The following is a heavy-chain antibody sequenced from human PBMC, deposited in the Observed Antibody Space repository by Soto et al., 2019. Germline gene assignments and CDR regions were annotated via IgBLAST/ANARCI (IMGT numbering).Heavy chain of an antibody. CDR1: GFTFSSYG. CDR3: AKDQVVATIASLDAFDI. Sequence: GGSLRLSCAASGFTFSSYGMHWVRQAPGKGLEWVSAISGSGGSTYYADSVKGRFTISRDNSKNTLYLQMNSLRAEDTAVYYCAKDQVVATIASLDAFDIWGQGTMVTVSS. J-gene: IGHJ3*02. CDR2: ISGSGGST. V-gene: IGHV3-23*01. D-gene: IGHD5-12*01.